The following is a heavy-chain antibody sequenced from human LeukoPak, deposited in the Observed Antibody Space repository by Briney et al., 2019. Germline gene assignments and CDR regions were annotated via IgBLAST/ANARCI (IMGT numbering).Heavy chain of an antibody. J-gene: IGHJ4*02. Sequence: ASVKVSCKASGGTFSSYAISWVRQAPGQGLEWMGGIIPIFGTANYAQKFQGRVTITADESTSTAYMELSSLRPEDTAVYYCARTGWCYSDLYYFDYWGQGTLVTVSS. D-gene: IGHD6-19*01. CDR3: ARTGWCYSDLYYFDY. CDR2: IIPIFGTA. V-gene: IGHV1-69*01. CDR1: GGTFSSYA.